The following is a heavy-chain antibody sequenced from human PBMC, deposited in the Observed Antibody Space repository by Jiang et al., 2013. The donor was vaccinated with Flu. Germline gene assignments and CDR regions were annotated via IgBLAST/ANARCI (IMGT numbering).Heavy chain of an antibody. D-gene: IGHD3-10*01. J-gene: IGHJ4*02. CDR2: ISAYNGNT. Sequence: CGAEVKKPGASVKVSCKASGYTFTSYGISWVRQAPGQGLEWMGWISAYNGNTNYAQKLQGRVTMTTDTSTSTAYMELRSLRSDDTAVYYCARDLMNYYGSGSGGLATWGQGTLVTVSS. CDR1: GYTFTSYG. V-gene: IGHV1-18*01. CDR3: ARDLMNYYGSGSGGLAT.